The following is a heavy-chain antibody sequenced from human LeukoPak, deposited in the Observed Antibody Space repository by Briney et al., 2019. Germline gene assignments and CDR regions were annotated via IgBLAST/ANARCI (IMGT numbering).Heavy chain of an antibody. CDR3: ARDWYYDYLWGTYRYGYFDY. J-gene: IGHJ4*02. Sequence: ASLKVSCKASGYTFSVYGISWVRQAPGQGLEWMGWISAYNGNTNYAQKFQGRVTMTRDTSISTAYMELSRLRSDDTAMYYCARDWYYDYLWGTYRYGYFDYWGQGTLVTVSS. CDR1: GYTFSVYG. CDR2: ISAYNGNT. V-gene: IGHV1-18*01. D-gene: IGHD3-16*02.